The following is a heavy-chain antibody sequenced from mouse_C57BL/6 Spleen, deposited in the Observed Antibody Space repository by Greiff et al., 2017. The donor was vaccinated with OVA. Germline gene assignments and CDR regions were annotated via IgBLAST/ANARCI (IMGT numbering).Heavy chain of an antibody. CDR3: ARHDYGSSLYYYCDY. J-gene: IGHJ2*01. D-gene: IGHD1-1*01. CDR1: GFTFSSYG. CDR2: ISSGGSYT. Sequence: EVQVVESGGDLVKPGGSLKLSCAASGFTFSSYGMSWVRQTPDKRLEWVATISSGGSYTYYPDSVKGRFTISRDNAKNTLYLQMSSLKSEDTAMYYCARHDYGSSLYYYCDYWGQGTTLTVSS. V-gene: IGHV5-6*01.